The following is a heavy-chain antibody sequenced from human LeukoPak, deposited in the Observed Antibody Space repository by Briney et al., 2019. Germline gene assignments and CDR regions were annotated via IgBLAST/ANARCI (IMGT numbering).Heavy chain of an antibody. V-gene: IGHV3-21*01. CDR3: ARDPPDSSSWYRRKDNWFDP. CDR2: ISSSSSYI. CDR1: GFTFSSYS. J-gene: IGHJ5*02. Sequence: GGSLRLSCAASGFTFSSYSMNWVRQAPGKGLEWVSSISSSSSYIYYADSVKGRFTISRDDAKNSLYLQMNSLRAEDTAVYYCARDPPDSSSWYRRKDNWFDPWGQGTLVTVSS. D-gene: IGHD6-13*01.